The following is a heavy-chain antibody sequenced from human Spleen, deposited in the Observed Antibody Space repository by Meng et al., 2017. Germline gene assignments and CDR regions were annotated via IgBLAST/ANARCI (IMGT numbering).Heavy chain of an antibody. CDR2: ISSDGSIT. J-gene: IGHJ4*02. CDR1: GLTFSIYW. V-gene: IGHV3-74*01. D-gene: IGHD4-17*01. CDR3: ARLYGAYGGALDY. Sequence: EVQLVESRGGLVQPGGSLRLSCAASGLTFSIYWMYWVRQGPGKGLVWVSRISSDGSITSYADSVKGRFTISRDNAKNTLYLQMNSLRAEDMGVYYCARLYGAYGGALDYWGQGTLVTVSS.